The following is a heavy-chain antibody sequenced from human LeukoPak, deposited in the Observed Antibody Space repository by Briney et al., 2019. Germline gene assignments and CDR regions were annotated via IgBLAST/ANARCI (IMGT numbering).Heavy chain of an antibody. J-gene: IGHJ5*02. CDR3: ARGYCSGGTCYLVENWFDP. CDR2: INPNSGGT. D-gene: IGHD2-15*01. CDR1: GYTFTGYY. V-gene: IGHV1-2*06. Sequence: GASVKVSCKGSGYTFTGYYMYWVRQAPGQGLEWMGRINPNSGGTDYAQNFQGRVTMTGDTSISTAYMELSRLRSDDTAVYYCARGYCSGGTCYLVENWFDPWGQGTLVTVSS.